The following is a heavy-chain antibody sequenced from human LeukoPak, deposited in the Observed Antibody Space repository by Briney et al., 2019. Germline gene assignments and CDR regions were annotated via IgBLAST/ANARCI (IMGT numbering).Heavy chain of an antibody. J-gene: IGHJ5*02. CDR1: GFPFSSHA. CDR2: ISNGNT. CDR3: VREAGYCAPVCYKTNWFDP. D-gene: IGHD2-15*01. V-gene: IGHV3-23*01. Sequence: GGSLRLSCAASGFPFSSHAMSWVRQPPWKGLEWVAAISNGNTYYAGSVRGRFTISRDDSENTVYLQMNSLRDEDTALYHCVREAGYCAPVCYKTNWFDPWGQGTLVTVSS.